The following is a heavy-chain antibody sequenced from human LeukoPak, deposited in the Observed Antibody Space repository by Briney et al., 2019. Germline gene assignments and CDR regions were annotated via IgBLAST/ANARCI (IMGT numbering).Heavy chain of an antibody. J-gene: IGHJ4*02. CDR3: ARVWKYHYDSSGYNFDY. D-gene: IGHD3-22*01. V-gene: IGHV1-2*02. CDR1: GYTFTGYY. CDR2: INPNSGGT. Sequence: ASVKVSCKASGYTFTGYYMHWVRQAPGQGLEWMGWINPNSGGTNYAQKFQGRVTMTRDTSISTAYMELSRLRSDDTAVYYCARVWKYHYDSSGYNFDYWGQGTLVTVSS.